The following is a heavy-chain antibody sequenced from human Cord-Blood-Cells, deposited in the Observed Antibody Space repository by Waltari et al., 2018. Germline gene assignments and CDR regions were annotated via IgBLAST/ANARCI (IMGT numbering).Heavy chain of an antibody. CDR2: IKHSGST. J-gene: IGHJ3*02. CDR1: GGSFSGYY. V-gene: IGHV4-34*01. Sequence: QVQLQQWGAGLLKPSETLSLTCAVYGGSFSGYYWSWIRQPPGKGLEWIGEIKHSGSTNYNPSLKSRVTISVDTSKNQFSLKLSSVTAADTAVYYCARIQVRTSMIVVVNDAFDIWGQGTMVTVSS. CDR3: ARIQVRTSMIVVVNDAFDI. D-gene: IGHD3-22*01.